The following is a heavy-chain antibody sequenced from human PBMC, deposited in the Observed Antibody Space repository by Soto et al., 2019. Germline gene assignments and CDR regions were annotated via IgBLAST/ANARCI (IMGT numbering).Heavy chain of an antibody. CDR3: ARDRLRWRAPPGWVDP. D-gene: IGHD4-17*01. CDR1: GYTFTGYY. Sequence: ASVKVSCKASGYTFTGYYIHWVRQAPGQGLEWMGWINPNSGGTNYAQKFQGRVTMTRDTPISTAYMELSRLRSDDTAVYYCARDRLRWRAPPGWVDPWGQGTLVTVST. J-gene: IGHJ5*02. V-gene: IGHV1-2*02. CDR2: INPNSGGT.